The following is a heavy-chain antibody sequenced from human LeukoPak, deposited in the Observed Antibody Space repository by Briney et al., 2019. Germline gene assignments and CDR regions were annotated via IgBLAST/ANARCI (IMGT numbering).Heavy chain of an antibody. J-gene: IGHJ4*02. V-gene: IGHV1-69*04. CDR2: IIAIVGIA. CDR1: GGTFSGYA. D-gene: IGHD2-2*02. CDR3: ARRGPQRLYCSSTSCYTGDLSQATPHLNGSFDY. Sequence: SVMVSCKASGGTFSGYAMSGVRQAPGEGVEWMGRIIAIVGIANYAQTFKGRDTITALNSTSTAYIQLSSLRSADTAVYSCARRGPQRLYCSSTSCYTGDLSQATPHLNGSFDYWGQGTLVTVSS.